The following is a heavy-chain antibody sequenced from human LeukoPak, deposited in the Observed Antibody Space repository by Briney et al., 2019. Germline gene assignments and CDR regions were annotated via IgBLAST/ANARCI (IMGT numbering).Heavy chain of an antibody. CDR1: GFTFSSYW. CDR2: IKQDGSEK. Sequence: GGSLRLSFAASGFTFSSYWMSWVRQAPGKGLEWVANIKQDGSEKYYVDSVKGRFTISRDNAKNSLYLQMNSLRAEDTAVYYCAREKTVVLQGPYYGMDVWGQGTTVTVSS. CDR3: AREKTVVLQGPYYGMDV. J-gene: IGHJ6*02. D-gene: IGHD4-23*01. V-gene: IGHV3-7*01.